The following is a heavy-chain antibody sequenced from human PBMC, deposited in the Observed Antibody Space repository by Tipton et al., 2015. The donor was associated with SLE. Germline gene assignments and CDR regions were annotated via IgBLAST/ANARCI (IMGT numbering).Heavy chain of an antibody. CDR2: IHYSGNT. D-gene: IGHD3-9*01. CDR3: ARGPALDSTGYYMDV. CDR1: GGSIGTYY. J-gene: IGHJ6*03. V-gene: IGHV4-59*12. Sequence: LRLSCTASGGSIGTYYWCWIRQPPGKGLEYIGLIHYSGNTNYNPSLKSRVTISRDNARNSVFLQMSSLRGEDAALYYCARGPALDSTGYYMDVWGKGTAVTVSS.